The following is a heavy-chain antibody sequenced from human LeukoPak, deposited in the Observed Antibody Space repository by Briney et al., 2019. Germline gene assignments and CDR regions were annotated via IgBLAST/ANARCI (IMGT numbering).Heavy chain of an antibody. D-gene: IGHD5-24*01. CDR3: ARQSRDGYNYDFDY. Sequence: GESLKISCKDSGYNFTSYWIGWVRQTPGKGLEWMGIIYPGDSDTRYSPSFQGQVTISADKSISTAYLQWSSLKASDTAMYYCARQSRDGYNYDFDYWGQGTLVTVSS. CDR2: IYPGDSDT. J-gene: IGHJ4*02. V-gene: IGHV5-51*01. CDR1: GYNFTSYW.